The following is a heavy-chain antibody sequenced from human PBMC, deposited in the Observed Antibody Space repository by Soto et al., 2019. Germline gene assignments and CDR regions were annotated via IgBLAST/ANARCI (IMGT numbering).Heavy chain of an antibody. CDR2: IYYSGST. CDR3: AREHIVVVTAIRGIDY. J-gene: IGHJ4*02. V-gene: IGHV4-30-4*01. Sequence: SETLSLTCTVSGGSISSGDYYWSWIRQPPGKGLEWIGYIYYSGSTYYNPSLKSRVTISVDTSKNRFSLKLSSVTAADTAVYYCAREHIVVVTAIRGIDYWGQGTLVTVSS. D-gene: IGHD2-21*02. CDR1: GGSISSGDYY.